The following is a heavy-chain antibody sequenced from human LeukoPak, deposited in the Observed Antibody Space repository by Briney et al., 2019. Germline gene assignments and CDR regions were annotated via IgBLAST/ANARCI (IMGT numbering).Heavy chain of an antibody. CDR3: ARGHVLRYFDWSNPFDY. V-gene: IGHV4-59*01. D-gene: IGHD3-9*01. Sequence: PSETLSLTCTVSGGSISSYYWSWIRQPPGKGLEWIGYIYYSGSTNYNPSLKSRVTISVDTSKNQFSLKLSSVTAADTAVYYCARGHVLRYFDWSNPFDYWGREPWSPSPQ. J-gene: IGHJ4*02. CDR2: IYYSGST. CDR1: GGSISSYY.